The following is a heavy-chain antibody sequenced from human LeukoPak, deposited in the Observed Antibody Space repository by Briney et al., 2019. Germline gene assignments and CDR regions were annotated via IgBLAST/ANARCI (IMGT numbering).Heavy chain of an antibody. J-gene: IGHJ6*03. CDR3: ARMDHCSSTSCYSHYYYYYMDV. CDR2: IKQDGSEK. CDR1: GFIFSSYW. D-gene: IGHD2-2*01. V-gene: IGHV3-7*01. Sequence: GGSLRLSCAASGFIFSSYWMSWVRQAPGKGLEWVANIKQDGSEKYYVDSVKGRFTISRDNAKNSLYLQMNSLRAEDTAVYYCARMDHCSSTSCYSHYYYYYMDVWGKGTTVTVSS.